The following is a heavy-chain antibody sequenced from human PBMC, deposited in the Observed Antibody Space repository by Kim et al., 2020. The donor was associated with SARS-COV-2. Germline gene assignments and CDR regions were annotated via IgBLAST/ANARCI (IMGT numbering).Heavy chain of an antibody. CDR2: IYAGETNP. CDR3: VRECQWYWESYFDN. J-gene: IGHJ4*02. D-gene: IGHD3-10*01. Sequence: SETLSLTCSVSGPFFTSYYWGWIRQTAGQGLEWIGRIYAGETNPQYNPSLKSRVTMSLDTSKSHFSLNLSAVTAADTAAYYCVRECQWYWESYFDNWGPGMQVTVSA. V-gene: IGHV4-4*07. CDR1: GPFFTSYY.